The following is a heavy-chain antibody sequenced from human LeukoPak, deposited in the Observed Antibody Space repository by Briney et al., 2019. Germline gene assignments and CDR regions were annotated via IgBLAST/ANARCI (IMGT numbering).Heavy chain of an antibody. CDR3: VRSRGYSYGYSYYFDY. Sequence: GESLKISCKGSGYSFTTYWIGWVRQTPGKGLEWMGIIYPGDSETGYSPSFQGQVTISADKSISTAYLQWSSLKASDTAMYYCVRSRGYSYGYSYYFDYWGQGTLVTVSS. J-gene: IGHJ4*02. D-gene: IGHD5-18*01. V-gene: IGHV5-51*01. CDR1: GYSFTTYW. CDR2: IYPGDSET.